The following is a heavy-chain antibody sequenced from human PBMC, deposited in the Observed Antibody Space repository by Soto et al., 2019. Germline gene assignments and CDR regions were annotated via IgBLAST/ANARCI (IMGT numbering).Heavy chain of an antibody. D-gene: IGHD1-1*01. CDR1: GVSINSGGYY. J-gene: IGHJ3*02. V-gene: IGHV4-31*03. Sequence: QVQLQESGPGLVKPSQTLSLTCSVSGVSINSGGYYWSWIRHHPGKGLEWIGYIYYTGPTFYNPSLKSRVAMSLDTSKNQFSLKLSSVTAADTAVYYCARGSQLERDALDIWGQGTMVTVSS. CDR3: ARGSQLERDALDI. CDR2: IYYTGPT.